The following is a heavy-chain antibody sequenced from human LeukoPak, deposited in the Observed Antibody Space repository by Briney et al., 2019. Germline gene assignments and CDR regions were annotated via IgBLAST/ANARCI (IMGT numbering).Heavy chain of an antibody. D-gene: IGHD3-9*01. CDR2: ISAYNGNT. V-gene: IGHV1-18*01. CDR1: GYTFTSYG. J-gene: IGHJ4*02. CDR3: AKGRTARWLGGVYFDY. Sequence: ASVKVSCKASGYTFTSYGISWVRQAPGQGLEWMGWISAYNGNTNYAQKLQGRVTMTTDTSTSTAYMELRSLRSDDTAVYYCAKGRTARWLGGVYFDYWGQGTLVTVSS.